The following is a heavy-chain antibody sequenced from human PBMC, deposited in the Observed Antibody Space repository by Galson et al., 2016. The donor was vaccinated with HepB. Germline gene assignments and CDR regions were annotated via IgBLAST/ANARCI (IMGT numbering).Heavy chain of an antibody. CDR3: ARALITMVQGVMTSFDH. CDR2: INPSGSTT. D-gene: IGHD3-10*01. J-gene: IGHJ4*02. Sequence: SVKVSCKASGYTFTSYYIHWVRQAPGQGLEWMGIINPSGSTTSYAQKFQGRVTMTRDTSTRTVYMELTSLISEDTAVYFCARALITMVQGVMTSFDHWGQGTLVTVSS. CDR1: GYTFTSYY. V-gene: IGHV1-46*03.